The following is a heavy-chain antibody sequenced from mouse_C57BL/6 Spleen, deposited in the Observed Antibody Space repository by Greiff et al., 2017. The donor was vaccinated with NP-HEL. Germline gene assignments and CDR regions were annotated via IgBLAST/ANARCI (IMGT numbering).Heavy chain of an antibody. CDR3: ARSGVYYYGSSYVVFDY. D-gene: IGHD1-1*01. V-gene: IGHV1-84*01. J-gene: IGHJ2*01. Sequence: VQLQQSGPELVKPGASVKISCKASGYTFTDYYINWVKQSPGQGLEWIGWIYPGSGNTKYNEKFKGKATLTVDTSSSTAYMQLSSLTSEDSAVYFCARSGVYYYGSSYVVFDYWGQGTTLTVSS. CDR1: GYTFTDYY. CDR2: IYPGSGNT.